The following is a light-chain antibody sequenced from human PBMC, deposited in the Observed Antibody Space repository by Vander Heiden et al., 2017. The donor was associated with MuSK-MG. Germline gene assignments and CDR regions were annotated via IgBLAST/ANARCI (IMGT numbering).Light chain of an antibody. CDR2: GNS. V-gene: IGLV1-40*01. J-gene: IGLJ3*02. CDR1: SSNIGAGYD. CDR3: QSYDSSLSGYV. Sequence: QSVLTPPPSVSVAPGQRVTISCTGSSSNIGAGYDVHWYQQLPVTAPKLLIYGNSNRPSGVPDRFSGSKSGTAASLAITGLQAEDEADYYCQSYDSSLSGYVFGGGTKLTVL.